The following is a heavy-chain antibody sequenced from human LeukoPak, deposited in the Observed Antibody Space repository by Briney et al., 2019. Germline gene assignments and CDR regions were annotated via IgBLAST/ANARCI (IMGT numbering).Heavy chain of an antibody. Sequence: GESLKISCKGSGYRFTSYWIGWVRQMPGKGLEWMGIIYPGDSDTRHSPSFQGQVTISADKSISTAYLQWSSLKASDAAMYYCARTVYYDSSGYYYYWGQGTLVTVSS. CDR2: IYPGDSDT. J-gene: IGHJ4*02. D-gene: IGHD3-22*01. CDR1: GYRFTSYW. V-gene: IGHV5-51*01. CDR3: ARTVYYDSSGYYYY.